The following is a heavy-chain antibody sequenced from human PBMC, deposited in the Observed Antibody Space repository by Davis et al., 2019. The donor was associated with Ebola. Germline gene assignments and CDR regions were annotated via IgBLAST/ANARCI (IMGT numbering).Heavy chain of an antibody. CDR1: GFTFSSYG. V-gene: IGHV3-30*03. D-gene: IGHD3-3*01. J-gene: IGHJ4*02. Sequence: GGSLRLSCAASGFTFSSYGMHWVRQAPGKGLEWVAVISYDGSNKYYADSVKGRFTISRDNSKNTLFLQMNSLRAEDTAVYYCAGGDFWSGRFDYWGQGTLVTVSS. CDR2: ISYDGSNK. CDR3: AGGDFWSGRFDY.